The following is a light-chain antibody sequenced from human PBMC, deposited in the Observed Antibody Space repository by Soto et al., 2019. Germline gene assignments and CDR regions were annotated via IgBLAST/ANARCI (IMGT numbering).Light chain of an antibody. CDR3: QQYHINSWT. V-gene: IGKV1-5*01. Sequence: DLQMTQSPSTLSASVGDRVTIXXXASQNINTWLAWYQQKQGKAPKVLIFDASRLDSAVPVRFSGTGSGTDFTLTISNLQPDDFATYYCQQYHINSWTFGQGTKVEVK. CDR2: DAS. J-gene: IGKJ1*01. CDR1: QNINTW.